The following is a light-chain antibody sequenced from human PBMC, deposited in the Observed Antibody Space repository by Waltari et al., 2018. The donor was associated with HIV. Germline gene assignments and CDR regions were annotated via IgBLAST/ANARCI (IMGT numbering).Light chain of an antibody. Sequence: QSALTQPASVSGSPGQSITISCTGTSSYVGGYNYVSWYQQHPGKAPKLMIYDVSKRTSGVSNRFSGSKSGNTASLTISGLQAEDEADYYCCSYAGSSTWVFGGGTKLTVL. CDR2: DVS. V-gene: IGLV2-23*02. J-gene: IGLJ3*02. CDR3: CSYAGSSTWV. CDR1: SSYVGGYNY.